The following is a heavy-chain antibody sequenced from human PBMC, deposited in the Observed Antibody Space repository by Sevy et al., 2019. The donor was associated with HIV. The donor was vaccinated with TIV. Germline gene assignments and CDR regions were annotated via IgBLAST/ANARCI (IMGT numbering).Heavy chain of an antibody. J-gene: IGHJ4*02. Sequence: GGSLRLSCAASGFIFGSYAMNWVRQAPGKGLEWVAVISYDGSHKYYADSVKGRCTISRDSSKNTLYLQMHSLRTDDTAVYYCARDPGSSWSSFDYWGQGTLVTVSS. D-gene: IGHD6-13*01. CDR1: GFIFGSYA. CDR2: ISYDGSHK. CDR3: ARDPGSSWSSFDY. V-gene: IGHV3-30-3*01.